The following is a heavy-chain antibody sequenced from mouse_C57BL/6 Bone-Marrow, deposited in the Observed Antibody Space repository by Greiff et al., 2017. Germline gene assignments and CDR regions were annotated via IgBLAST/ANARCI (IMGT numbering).Heavy chain of an antibody. CDR1: GFTFSSYA. V-gene: IGHV5-4*03. Sequence: EVKVVESGGGLVKPGGSLKLSCAASGFTFSSYAMSWVRQTPEKRLEWVATISDGGSYTYYPDNVKGRFTISRDTAKNNLYLQMSQLKSEDTAMYYCARGVVAPVCDFDVWGRGTAATVTS. J-gene: IGHJ1*03. CDR2: ISDGGSYT. D-gene: IGHD1-1*01. CDR3: ARGVVAPVCDFDV.